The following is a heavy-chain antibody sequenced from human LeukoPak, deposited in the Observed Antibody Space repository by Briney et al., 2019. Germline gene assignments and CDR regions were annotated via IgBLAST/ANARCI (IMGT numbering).Heavy chain of an antibody. CDR3: ARDQPDYYDSSGPFDY. CDR1: GFTFSSYS. Sequence: GVSLRLSCAASGFTFSSYSMNWVRQAPGKGLEWVSYISSSSSTIYYADSVKGRFTISRYNAKNSLYLQMNSLRAEYTAVYYCARDQPDYYDSSGPFDYWGQGTLVTVSS. J-gene: IGHJ4*02. CDR2: ISSSSSTI. V-gene: IGHV3-48*01. D-gene: IGHD3-22*01.